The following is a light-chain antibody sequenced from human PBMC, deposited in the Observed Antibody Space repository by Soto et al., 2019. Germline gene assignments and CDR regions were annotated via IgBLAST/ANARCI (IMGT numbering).Light chain of an antibody. V-gene: IGKV1-12*01. J-gene: IGKJ4*01. CDR2: GAS. CDR1: QGLGVW. Sequence: DIHMTQSPSSVSASVGDRVTITCRASQGLGVWLGWYQQKPGKAPQLLIFGASGLQTGVPARFSGSGSGTDFTLTISSLQPEDFATYYCQQAYSFPLTFGGGTKVEIK. CDR3: QQAYSFPLT.